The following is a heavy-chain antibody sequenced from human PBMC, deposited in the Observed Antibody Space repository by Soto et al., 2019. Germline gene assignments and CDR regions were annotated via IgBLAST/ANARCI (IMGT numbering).Heavy chain of an antibody. CDR1: GGSFSGYY. Sequence: SETLSLTCAVYGGSFSGYYWSWIRQPPGKGLEWIGEIYHSGTTNYNPSLKSRVSISLDTSKNQFFLNLRSVTAADTAVYYCAREMTTVHSNWFDPWGQGAPVTVSS. D-gene: IGHD4-17*01. CDR2: IYHSGTT. V-gene: IGHV4-34*01. CDR3: AREMTTVHSNWFDP. J-gene: IGHJ5*02.